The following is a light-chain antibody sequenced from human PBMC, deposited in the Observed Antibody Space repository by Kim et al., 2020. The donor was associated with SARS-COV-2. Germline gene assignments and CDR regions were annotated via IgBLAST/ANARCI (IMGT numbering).Light chain of an antibody. CDR3: QSYETSTWV. CDR2: EDN. Sequence: GKTVTISCTRSRGSIATNFVQWFQQRPGSAPTTVIYEDNESPSGVPDRFSGSIDRSSNSASLTISGLRTEDEADYYCQSYETSTWVFGGGTQLTVL. V-gene: IGLV6-57*03. CDR1: RGSIATNF. J-gene: IGLJ3*02.